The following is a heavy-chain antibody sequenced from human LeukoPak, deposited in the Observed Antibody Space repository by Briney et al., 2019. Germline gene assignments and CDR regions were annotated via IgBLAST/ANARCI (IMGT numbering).Heavy chain of an antibody. J-gene: IGHJ4*02. D-gene: IGHD4-17*01. V-gene: IGHV3-48*03. Sequence: GGSLRLSCAASGFTFSSYEMNWVRQAPGKGLEWVSYISSSGSTIYYADSVKGRFTISRDNAKNSLYLQMNSLRAEDTAVYYCARDYGDQPKDYWGQGTLVTVSS. CDR2: ISSSGSTI. CDR3: ARDYGDQPKDY. CDR1: GFTFSSYE.